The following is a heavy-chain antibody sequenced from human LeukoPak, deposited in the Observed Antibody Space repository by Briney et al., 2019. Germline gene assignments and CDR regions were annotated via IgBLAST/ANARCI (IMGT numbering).Heavy chain of an antibody. CDR2: IDTTTGNP. Sequence: ASVRVSCRASGYPFSAHFLNWVRQAPGQGLEWMGNIDTTTGNPRYAQDFTGRFVFSLDTSVSTAYLQITSLKADDTAAYYCVRGTPTPGMDYWGQGTQVTVSS. J-gene: IGHJ4*02. CDR1: GYPFSAHF. D-gene: IGHD3-10*01. V-gene: IGHV7-4-1*02. CDR3: VRGTPTPGMDY.